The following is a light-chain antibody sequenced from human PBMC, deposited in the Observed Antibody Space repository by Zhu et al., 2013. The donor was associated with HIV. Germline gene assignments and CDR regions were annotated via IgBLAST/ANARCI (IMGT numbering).Light chain of an antibody. J-gene: IGKJ1*01. CDR3: QQYNSYST. V-gene: IGKV1-5*01. CDR2: DAS. Sequence: DIQMTQSPSTLSASVGDRVTITCRASQSISSWLAWYQQKPGKAPKLLIYDASSLESGVPSRFSGSGSGTEFTLTISSLQPDDFATYYCQQYNSYSTFGQGTKVEIK. CDR1: QSISSW.